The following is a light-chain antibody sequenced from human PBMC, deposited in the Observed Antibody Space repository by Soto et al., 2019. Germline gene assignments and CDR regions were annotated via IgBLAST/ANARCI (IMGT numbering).Light chain of an antibody. CDR1: QSISSY. V-gene: IGKV1-39*01. Sequence: DIQMTQSPSSLSASVGDRVTITCRASQSISSYLNWYQQKPGKAPKLLIYAASSLQSGVPSRFSGSGSGTDFTLTISSLQCEDFATYYCQQSYSTPLGYTFGQGTKLEIK. CDR3: QQSYSTPLGYT. CDR2: AAS. J-gene: IGKJ2*01.